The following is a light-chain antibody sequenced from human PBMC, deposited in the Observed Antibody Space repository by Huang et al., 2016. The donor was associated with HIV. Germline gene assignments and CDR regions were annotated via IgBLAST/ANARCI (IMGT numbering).Light chain of an antibody. Sequence: DIVMTQSPLSLPVTPGEPASISCRSRQSLLQSNGYNYLDWYLQTPGQSPQLLLYLGSNRSSGGPDRFSGSGSGTAFTLKISRVEAEDVGVYYCMQTLQTPLTFGGGTKVEIK. CDR2: LGS. CDR3: MQTLQTPLT. CDR1: QSLLQSNGYNY. V-gene: IGKV2-28*01. J-gene: IGKJ4*01.